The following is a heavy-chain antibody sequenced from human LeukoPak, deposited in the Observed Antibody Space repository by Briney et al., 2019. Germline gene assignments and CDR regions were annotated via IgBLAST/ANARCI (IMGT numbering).Heavy chain of an antibody. V-gene: IGHV5-51*01. CDR2: IYPGESDT. Sequence: GESLKISCKGSGYSFTSYWIGWVRQMPGEGLEWMGIIYPGESDTKYSPSFQGQVTISVDKSISTAFLQWSSLKASDTAMYYCARPGYRSRYFDYWGHGALVTVSS. CDR1: GYSFTSYW. J-gene: IGHJ4*01. CDR3: ARPGYRSRYFDY. D-gene: IGHD6-19*01.